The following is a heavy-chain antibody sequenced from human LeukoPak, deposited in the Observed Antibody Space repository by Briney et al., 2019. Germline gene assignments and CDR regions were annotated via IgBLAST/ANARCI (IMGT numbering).Heavy chain of an antibody. V-gene: IGHV1-69*04. J-gene: IGHJ3*02. D-gene: IGHD1-1*01. CDR3: AIQRKYNDAFDI. CDR2: IIPILGIA. Sequence: SVKVSCKASEGTFSSYAISWVRQAPGQGLEWMGRIIPILGIANYAQKFQGRVTITADKSTSTAYMELGSLRSEDTAVYYCAIQRKYNDAFDIWGQGTMVTVSS. CDR1: EGTFSSYA.